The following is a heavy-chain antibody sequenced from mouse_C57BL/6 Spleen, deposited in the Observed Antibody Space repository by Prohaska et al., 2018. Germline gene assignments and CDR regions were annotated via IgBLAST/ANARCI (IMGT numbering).Heavy chain of an antibody. V-gene: IGHV1-72*01. CDR1: GYTFTSYW. Sequence: QVQLQQPGAELVKPGASVTLSCKASGYTFTSYWMHWVKQRPGRGLEWIGRIDPNSGGTKYNEKFKSKATLTVDKPSSTAYMQLSSLTSEDSAVYYCATGGLYYDYLAYWGQGTLVTVSA. CDR3: ATGGLYYDYLAY. D-gene: IGHD2-4*01. CDR2: IDPNSGGT. J-gene: IGHJ3*01.